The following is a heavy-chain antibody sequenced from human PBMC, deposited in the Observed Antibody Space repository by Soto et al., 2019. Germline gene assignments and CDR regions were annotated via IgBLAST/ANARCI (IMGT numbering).Heavy chain of an antibody. CDR3: ARGGGAANIVDIFYC. CDR2: IYYTGRP. CDR1: GGSISRGDYY. V-gene: IGHV4-31*03. D-gene: IGHD3-9*01. Sequence: QVQLQESGPGLVRPSQTLSLTCTVSGGSISRGDYYWNWIRQYPGKGMAWIGYIYYTGRPSYNPSIKSRITISIDTSKNQFSLKLSSVTTADTAVYYCARGGGAANIVDIFYCWGQGTLVTVSS. J-gene: IGHJ4*02.